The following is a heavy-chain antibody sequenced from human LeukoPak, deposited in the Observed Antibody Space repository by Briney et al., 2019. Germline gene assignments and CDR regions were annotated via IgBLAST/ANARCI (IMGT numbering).Heavy chain of an antibody. Sequence: GGSLRLSCAASGFPFSSHWLSWFRQSPGKGLEWVAHISHDGSEKHYVDSVKGRFTISRDNARSSQFLQMNSLRVDDTAVYYCASGGGWVFFNWGQGTLVTVSS. CDR1: GFPFSSHW. CDR3: ASGGGWVFFN. CDR2: ISHDGSEK. V-gene: IGHV3-7*01. J-gene: IGHJ4*02. D-gene: IGHD6-19*01.